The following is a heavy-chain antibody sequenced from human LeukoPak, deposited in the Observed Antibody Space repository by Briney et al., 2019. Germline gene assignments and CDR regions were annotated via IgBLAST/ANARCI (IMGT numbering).Heavy chain of an antibody. CDR1: GGSISNYY. Sequence: PSETLSLTCTVSGGSISNYYWSWIRQPPGKGLEWIGYIYYSGTTNYNPSLKSRVTMSVDTSKSQFSLKLSSVTAADTAVYYCARVARCTSCFDVDYWGQGTLVTVSS. V-gene: IGHV4-59*08. D-gene: IGHD2-2*01. CDR3: ARVARCTSCFDVDY. J-gene: IGHJ4*02. CDR2: IYYSGTT.